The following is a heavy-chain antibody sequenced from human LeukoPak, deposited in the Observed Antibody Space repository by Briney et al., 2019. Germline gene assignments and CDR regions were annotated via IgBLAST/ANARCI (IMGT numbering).Heavy chain of an antibody. Sequence: ASVKVSCKASGYTFTSYYMHWVRQAPGQGLERMGIINPSGGSTSYAQKFQGRVTMTRDTSTSTVYMELSSLRSEDTAVYYCARAFPMVRGVISRYYYYYMDVWGKGTTVTVSS. CDR2: INPSGGST. J-gene: IGHJ6*03. D-gene: IGHD3-10*01. V-gene: IGHV1-46*01. CDR3: ARAFPMVRGVISRYYYYYMDV. CDR1: GYTFTSYY.